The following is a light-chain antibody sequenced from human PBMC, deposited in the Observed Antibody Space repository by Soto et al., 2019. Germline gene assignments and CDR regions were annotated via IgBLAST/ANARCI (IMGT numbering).Light chain of an antibody. CDR2: EVR. J-gene: IGLJ1*01. V-gene: IGLV2-14*01. CDR1: SSDVGGYDF. Sequence: QSVLTQPASVSGSPGQSITISCTGTSSDVGGYDFVSWYQHHPGKAPKLIIYEVRTRPSGVSDRFSGSKSGNTAALTISGLQDEDEADYYCSSYTSDWGVFGTGTKLTVL. CDR3: SSYTSDWGV.